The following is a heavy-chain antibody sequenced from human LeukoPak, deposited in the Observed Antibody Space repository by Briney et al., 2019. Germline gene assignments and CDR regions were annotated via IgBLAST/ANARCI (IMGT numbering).Heavy chain of an antibody. J-gene: IGHJ4*02. Sequence: ASVKVSCKASGYTFTSYGISWVRQATGQGLEWMGWMNPNSGNTGYAQKFQGRVTITRNTSISTAYMELSSLRSEDTAVYYCARGPARGLHYFDYWGQGTLVTVSS. CDR3: ARGPARGLHYFDY. CDR2: MNPNSGNT. CDR1: GYTFTSYG. V-gene: IGHV1-8*03.